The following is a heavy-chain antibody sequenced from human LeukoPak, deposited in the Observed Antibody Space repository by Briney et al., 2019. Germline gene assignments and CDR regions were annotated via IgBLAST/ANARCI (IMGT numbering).Heavy chain of an antibody. Sequence: ASVKVSCKVSGYTLTELSMHWVRQAPGKGLEWMGWISAYNGNTNYAQKLQGRVTMTTDTSTSTAYMELRSLRSDDTAVYYCARDWASGSYGLDIWGQGTMVTVSS. J-gene: IGHJ3*02. CDR1: GYTLTELS. D-gene: IGHD1-26*01. V-gene: IGHV1-18*01. CDR2: ISAYNGNT. CDR3: ARDWASGSYGLDI.